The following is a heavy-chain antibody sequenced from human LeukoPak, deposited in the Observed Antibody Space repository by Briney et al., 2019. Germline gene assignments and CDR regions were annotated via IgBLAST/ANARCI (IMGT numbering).Heavy chain of an antibody. CDR1: GFTFSSST. Sequence: GGSLRLSCAASGFTFSSSTMNWVRQAPGKGLEWVSSISSTSTSINYADSVKGRFTISRDNSKNTLYLQMSSLRAEDTAVYYCVTLTSGYYRYWGQGTLVTVSS. V-gene: IGHV3-21*01. CDR3: VTLTSGYYRY. D-gene: IGHD3-22*01. CDR2: ISSTSTSI. J-gene: IGHJ4*02.